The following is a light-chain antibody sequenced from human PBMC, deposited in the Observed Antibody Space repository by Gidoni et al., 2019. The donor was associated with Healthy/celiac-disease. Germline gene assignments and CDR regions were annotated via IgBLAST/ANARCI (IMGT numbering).Light chain of an antibody. CDR3: QQDDNLRWT. V-gene: IGKV1-33*01. J-gene: IGKJ1*01. CDR2: DEA. Sequence: DIQMPQAPSSLSASVGYRVTITCHASQDISNYLNWYQQKPGKAPKLLMYDEANLETGVPSRFSGSGSGTDFTFTISRLQPVDIATYYCQQDDNLRWTFGQGTKVEIK. CDR1: QDISNY.